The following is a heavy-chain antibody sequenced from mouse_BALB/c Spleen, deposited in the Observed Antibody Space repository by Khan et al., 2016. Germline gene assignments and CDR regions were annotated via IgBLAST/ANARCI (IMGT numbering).Heavy chain of an antibody. CDR2: IDPENGNT. V-gene: IGHV14-1*02. J-gene: IGHJ3*01. Sequence: VQLQQSGAELVRPGALVKLSCKASGFNIIHYYMHWVKQRPEQGLEWIGWIDPENGNTINDPKFQGKAIITADTSSNTVYLQLTSLTSEDTAVYYCARTYYGSYAWFAYWGQGTLVTVSA. D-gene: IGHD2-10*01. CDR1: GFNIIHYY. CDR3: ARTYYGSYAWFAY.